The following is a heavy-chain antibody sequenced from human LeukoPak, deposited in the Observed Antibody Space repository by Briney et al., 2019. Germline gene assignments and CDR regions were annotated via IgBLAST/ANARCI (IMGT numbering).Heavy chain of an antibody. V-gene: IGHV3-48*03. CDR2: ISSSADTI. Sequence: PGGSLRLSCEGSGFAFSSYDMGWVRQAPGKGLEWVSDISSSADTIYNANSVKGRFAISRDNAKKSLYLQMNSLRAEDTALYYCARARQWLADYYMDVWGKGTTVTVSS. CDR1: GFAFSSYD. J-gene: IGHJ6*03. D-gene: IGHD6-19*01. CDR3: ARARQWLADYYMDV.